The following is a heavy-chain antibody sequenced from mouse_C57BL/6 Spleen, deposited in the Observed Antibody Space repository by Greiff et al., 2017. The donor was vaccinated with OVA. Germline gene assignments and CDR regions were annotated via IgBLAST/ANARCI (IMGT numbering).Heavy chain of an antibody. J-gene: IGHJ2*01. CDR2: ISYSGST. V-gene: IGHV3-1*01. CDR3: AREEGLGRGGYFDY. D-gene: IGHD4-1*01. CDR1: GYSITSGYD. Sequence: EVQLQESGPGMVKPSQSLSLTCTVTGYSITSGYDWHWIRHFPGNKLEWMGYISYSGSTNYNPSLKSRISITHDTSKNHFFLKLNSVTTEDTATYYCAREEGLGRGGYFDYWGQGTTLTVSS.